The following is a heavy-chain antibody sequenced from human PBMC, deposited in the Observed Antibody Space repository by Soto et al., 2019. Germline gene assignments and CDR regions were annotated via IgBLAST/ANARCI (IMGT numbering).Heavy chain of an antibody. V-gene: IGHV4-34*01. CDR2: INHSGSA. D-gene: IGHD6-19*01. Sequence: SETLSLTCAVYGGSFSGYYWSWSRQPPGKGLEWIGEINHSGSANYNPSLKSRVTISVDTSKNQFALKLSSVTAADTAVYYCARGEYSSGWFNFDYWGQGTLVTVSS. CDR1: GGSFSGYY. CDR3: ARGEYSSGWFNFDY. J-gene: IGHJ4*02.